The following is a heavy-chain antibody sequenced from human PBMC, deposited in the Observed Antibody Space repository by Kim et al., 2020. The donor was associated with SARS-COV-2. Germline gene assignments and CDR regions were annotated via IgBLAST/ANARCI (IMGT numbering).Heavy chain of an antibody. CDR1: GGSFSGYY. CDR3: ARGYCSSASCYYYYYYMDV. D-gene: IGHD2-2*01. CDR2: INHSGST. Sequence: SETLSLTCAVYGGSFSGYYWSWIRQPPGKGLEWIGEINHSGSTNYNPSLKSRVTISVDTSKNQFSLKLSSVTAADTAVYYCARGYCSSASCYYYYYYMDV. V-gene: IGHV4-34*01. J-gene: IGHJ6*03.